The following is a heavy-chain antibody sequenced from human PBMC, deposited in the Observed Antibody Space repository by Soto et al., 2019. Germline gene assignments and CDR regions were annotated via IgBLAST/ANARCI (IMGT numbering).Heavy chain of an antibody. CDR2: IWYDGSNK. CDR3: ARAATASEDAFDI. D-gene: IGHD6-25*01. J-gene: IGHJ3*02. CDR1: GFTFSSYG. V-gene: IGHV3-33*01. Sequence: GGSLRLSCAASGFTFSSYGMHCVRQAPGKGLEWVAVIWYDGSNKYYADSVKGRFTISRDNSKNTLYLQMNSLRAEDTAVYYCARAATASEDAFDIWGQGTMVTVSS.